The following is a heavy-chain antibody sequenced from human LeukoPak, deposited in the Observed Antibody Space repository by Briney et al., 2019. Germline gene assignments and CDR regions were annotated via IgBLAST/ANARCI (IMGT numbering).Heavy chain of an antibody. CDR1: GFTFSDYS. Sequence: GGSLRLSCEASGFTFSDYSMNWVRQAPGKGLEWVSAISGSSSYIHYADSAKGRFTISRDNAKNSLYLQMNSLRAEDTAVYYCARGGHYDFWSGYSEVNAFDIWGQGTMVTVSS. J-gene: IGHJ3*02. V-gene: IGHV3-21*01. D-gene: IGHD3-3*01. CDR2: ISGSSSYI. CDR3: ARGGHYDFWSGYSEVNAFDI.